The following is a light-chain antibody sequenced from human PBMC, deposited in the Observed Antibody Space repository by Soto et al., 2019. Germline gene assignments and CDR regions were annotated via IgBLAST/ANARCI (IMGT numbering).Light chain of an antibody. CDR1: QSVNSH. Sequence: EILMTQTPATLSVSPGDGATLSCRASQSVNSHLAWYQQKPGQAPRLLIYEVFTRATGIPARFSGSGSGTEFTLTISSLQSEDSAVYYCQQYSSWSPLTFGGGTKVDIK. CDR3: QQYSSWSPLT. CDR2: EVF. V-gene: IGKV3-15*01. J-gene: IGKJ4*01.